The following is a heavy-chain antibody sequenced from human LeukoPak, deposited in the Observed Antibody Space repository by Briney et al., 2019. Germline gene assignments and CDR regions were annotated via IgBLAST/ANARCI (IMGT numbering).Heavy chain of an antibody. CDR2: ISSSSSYI. CDR3: ARESIAAAGLLDY. CDR1: GFTFSSYS. J-gene: IGHJ4*02. V-gene: IGHV3-21*01. Sequence: GGSLRLSCAASGFTFSSYSMNWVRQAPGKGLEWVSSISSSSSYIYYADSVKGRFTISRDNAKNSLYLQMNSLRAEDTAVYYCARESIAAAGLLDYWGQRTLVTVSS. D-gene: IGHD6-13*01.